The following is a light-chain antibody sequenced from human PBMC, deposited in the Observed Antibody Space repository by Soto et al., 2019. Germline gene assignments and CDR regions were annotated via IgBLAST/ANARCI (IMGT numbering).Light chain of an antibody. Sequence: DIQMTQSPSTLSASVGDRVTITCRASQSISSWLAWYKQKPGKAPKLLIYDAFSLESGVPSRFSGSGSGTEFTLTISSLQPDDFATYYCQQYNSYPWTFGQGTKV. CDR2: DAF. J-gene: IGKJ1*01. V-gene: IGKV1-5*01. CDR3: QQYNSYPWT. CDR1: QSISSW.